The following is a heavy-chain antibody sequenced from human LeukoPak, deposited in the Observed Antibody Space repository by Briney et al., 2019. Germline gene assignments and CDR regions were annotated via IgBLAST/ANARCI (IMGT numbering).Heavy chain of an antibody. D-gene: IGHD3-22*01. CDR1: GGTFSSYA. CDR3: ARGEDSSGSDAFDI. Sequence: GASVKVSCKASGGTFSSYAISWVRQAPGQGLEWMGGIIPIFGTSDYAQKFQGRVTITADNSTSTAYMELSRLRSDDTAVYYCARGEDSSGSDAFDIWGQGTMVTVSS. V-gene: IGHV1-69*06. J-gene: IGHJ3*02. CDR2: IIPIFGTS.